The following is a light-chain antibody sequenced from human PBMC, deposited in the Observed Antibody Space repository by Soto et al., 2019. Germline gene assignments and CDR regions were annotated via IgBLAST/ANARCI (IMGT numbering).Light chain of an antibody. CDR2: GAS. CDR3: QQYGSWT. V-gene: IGKV3-20*01. J-gene: IGKJ1*01. CDR1: QSVSSYY. Sequence: EIVLTQSPGTLSLSPGGRATLSCRASQSVSSYYLAWYQQKPGQAPRLLIYGASNRATGVPDRFSGSGSGTDFTLTISRLEPEDFAVYYCQQYGSWTFGQGTKVDI.